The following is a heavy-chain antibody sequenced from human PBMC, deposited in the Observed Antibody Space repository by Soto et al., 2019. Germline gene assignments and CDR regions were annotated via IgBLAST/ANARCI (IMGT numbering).Heavy chain of an antibody. D-gene: IGHD2-2*01. V-gene: IGHV3-30*18. J-gene: IGHJ6*02. Sequence: QVQLVESGGGVVQPGRSLRLSCAASGFTFSSYGMHWVRQAPGKGLEWVAVISYDGSNEYYADSVKGRFTISRDNYKNTLYLQMNSLRAEDTAVYYCAKDSLTPSLLNIVVVPAAIYYYGMDVWGQGTTVTVSS. CDR1: GFTFSSYG. CDR3: AKDSLTPSLLNIVVVPAAIYYYGMDV. CDR2: ISYDGSNE.